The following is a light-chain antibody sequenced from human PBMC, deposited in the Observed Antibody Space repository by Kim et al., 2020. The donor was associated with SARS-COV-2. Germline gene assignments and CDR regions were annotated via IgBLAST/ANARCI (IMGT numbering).Light chain of an antibody. J-gene: IGLJ1*01. Sequence: SVSPGRTARIPCAGDKLGDKYACWYQQKPGQSPVLVIYQDSKRPSGIPERFSGSNSGNTATLTISGTQAMDEADYYCQAWDSSTGVFGTGTKVTVL. CDR3: QAWDSSTGV. CDR1: KLGDKY. CDR2: QDS. V-gene: IGLV3-1*01.